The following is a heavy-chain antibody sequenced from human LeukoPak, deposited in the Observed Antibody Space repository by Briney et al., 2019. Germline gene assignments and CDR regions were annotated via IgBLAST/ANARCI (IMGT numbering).Heavy chain of an antibody. Sequence: GASVKVSCEVSGYTLTELSMHWVRQAPGKGLEWMGGFDPEDGETIYAQKFQGRVTMTEDTSTDTAYMELSSLRSEDAAVYYCATARGYSGYDLSGTFDYWGQGTLVTVSS. CDR1: GYTLTELS. J-gene: IGHJ4*02. V-gene: IGHV1-24*01. CDR3: ATARGYSGYDLSGTFDY. CDR2: FDPEDGET. D-gene: IGHD5-12*01.